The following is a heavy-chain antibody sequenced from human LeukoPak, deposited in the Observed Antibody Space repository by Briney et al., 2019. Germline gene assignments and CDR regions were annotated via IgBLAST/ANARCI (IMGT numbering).Heavy chain of an antibody. CDR3: ARSAEPYAQVLYGMDV. CDR1: GFTFSSYA. J-gene: IGHJ6*02. Sequence: PGGSLRLSCAASGFTFSSYAMHWVRQAPGKGLEWVAVISYDGSNKYYADSVTGRFTISRDNSKNTLYLQMNSLRAEDTAVYYCARSAEPYAQVLYGMDVWGQGTTVTVSS. V-gene: IGHV3-30-3*01. CDR2: ISYDGSNK. D-gene: IGHD1-14*01.